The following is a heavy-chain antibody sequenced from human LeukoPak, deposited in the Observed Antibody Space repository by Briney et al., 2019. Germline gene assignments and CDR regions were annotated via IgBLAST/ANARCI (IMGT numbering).Heavy chain of an antibody. Sequence: GGSLRLSCAASGFTFSSYAMSWVRQAPGKGLEWVSAISGSGGSTYYADSVKGRFTISRDNSKNTLYLQMNSLRAEDTAVYYCAKGERYSGYEGSRYFDDWGQGTLVTVSS. CDR2: ISGSGGST. CDR1: GFTFSSYA. V-gene: IGHV3-23*01. J-gene: IGHJ4*02. CDR3: AKGERYSGYEGSRYFDD. D-gene: IGHD5-12*01.